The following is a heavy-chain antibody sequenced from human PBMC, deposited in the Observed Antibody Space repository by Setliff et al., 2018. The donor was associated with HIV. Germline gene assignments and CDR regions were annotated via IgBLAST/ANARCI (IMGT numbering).Heavy chain of an antibody. Sequence: PSETLSLTCTVSGGSISSYYWSWIRQPAGKGLEWIGRIYTTGSTNYNPSLKSRVTMSVDTSQNQFSLKLSSVIAADTAVYYCARIFGDQGYYYGMDVWGQGTTVTVSS. V-gene: IGHV4-4*07. J-gene: IGHJ6*02. CDR1: GGSISSYY. CDR3: ARIFGDQGYYYGMDV. CDR2: IYTTGST. D-gene: IGHD3-3*01.